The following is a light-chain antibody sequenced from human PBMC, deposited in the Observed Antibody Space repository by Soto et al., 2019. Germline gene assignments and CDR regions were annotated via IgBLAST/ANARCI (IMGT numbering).Light chain of an antibody. J-gene: IGLJ3*02. CDR3: SSYTSSSTWV. Sequence: QSALTQPASVSGSPGQSITISCTGTSSDVGGYNYVSWYQQHPGKVPKLMIYEVNNRPSGVSNRFSGSKSGNTASLTISGLQAEDEADYNCSSYTSSSTWVFGGGTKLTVL. V-gene: IGLV2-14*01. CDR1: SSDVGGYNY. CDR2: EVN.